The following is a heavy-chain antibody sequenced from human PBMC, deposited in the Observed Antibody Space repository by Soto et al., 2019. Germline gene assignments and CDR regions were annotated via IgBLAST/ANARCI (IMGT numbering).Heavy chain of an antibody. CDR3: AQDTYYHDTSGYYTFDY. CDR1: GFTFTDYY. CDR2: ISSSGSTI. D-gene: IGHD3-22*01. J-gene: IGHJ4*02. V-gene: IGHV3-11*04. Sequence: GGSLRLSCAASGFTFTDYYMSWIRQAPGKGLEWVSYISSSGSTIYYADSVKGRFTISRDNSKNTLDLQMNSLRVEDTAVFYCAQDTYYHDTSGYYTFDYWGQGA.